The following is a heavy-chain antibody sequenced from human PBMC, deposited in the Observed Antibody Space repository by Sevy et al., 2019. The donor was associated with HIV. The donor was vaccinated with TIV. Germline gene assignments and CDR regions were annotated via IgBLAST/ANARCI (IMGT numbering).Heavy chain of an antibody. J-gene: IGHJ3*02. CDR3: ARVMVRGVFDI. Sequence: SETLSLTCTVSGGSISSYYWSWIRRPPGKGLEWIGYIYYSGSTNYNPSLKSRVTISVDTSKNQFSLKLSSVTAADTAVYYCARVMVRGVFDIWGQGTMVTVSS. D-gene: IGHD3-10*01. V-gene: IGHV4-59*01. CDR2: IYYSGST. CDR1: GGSISSYY.